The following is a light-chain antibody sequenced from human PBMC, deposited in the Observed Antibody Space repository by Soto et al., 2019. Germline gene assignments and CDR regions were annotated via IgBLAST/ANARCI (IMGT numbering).Light chain of an antibody. V-gene: IGKV3-15*01. J-gene: IGKJ2*01. CDR1: QSVSSN. CDR2: GAS. CDR3: QHYNNWPLYT. Sequence: EIVMTQSPATLSVSPGERATLSCRASQSVSSNLAWYQQKPGQAPRLLIYGASTRATGIPARFSGSGSGTEFTLTISSLQSEDFAVYYCQHYNNWPLYTFGQGNKLEIK.